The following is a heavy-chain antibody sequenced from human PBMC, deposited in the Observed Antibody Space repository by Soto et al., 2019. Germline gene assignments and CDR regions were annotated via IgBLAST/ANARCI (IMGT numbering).Heavy chain of an antibody. J-gene: IGHJ5*02. Sequence: EVQLVESGGGLAQPGWSRRLSCAASGFNFDDHAMHWVRQTPGKGVEWVSGISWNSVTINYADTIKGRFTISRENAKRTLYLQMNNLRPADTDMYFCVRSSGSQPRAGWFDPWGQGTLVTVS. V-gene: IGHV3-9*01. CDR3: VRSSGSQPRAGWFDP. CDR2: ISWNSVTI. D-gene: IGHD1-26*01. CDR1: GFNFDDHA.